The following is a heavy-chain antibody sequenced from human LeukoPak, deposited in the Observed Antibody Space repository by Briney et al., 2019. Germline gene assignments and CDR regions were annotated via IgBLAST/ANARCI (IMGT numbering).Heavy chain of an antibody. Sequence: ASVKVSCKASGRIFTYNDINWVRQATGQGHEWMGWMNPNSGSTGYAQNFQGRVTMTRDTSISTAYLELTTLRSDDTEVQDFCQGPPPYCSGDSCYSFLYFHHWGQGTLVTVPS. D-gene: IGHD2-15*01. CDR1: GRIFTYND. CDR3: CQGPPPYCSGDSCYSFLYFHH. J-gene: IGHJ1*01. V-gene: IGHV1-8*01. CDR2: MNPNSGST.